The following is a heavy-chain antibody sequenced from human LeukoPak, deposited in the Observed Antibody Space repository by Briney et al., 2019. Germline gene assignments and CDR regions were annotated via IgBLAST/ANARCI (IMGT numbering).Heavy chain of an antibody. D-gene: IGHD6-19*01. CDR2: INHSGST. CDR3: ARAGSGWYRPTVDY. CDR1: GGSFSVYY. V-gene: IGHV4-34*01. J-gene: IGHJ4*02. Sequence: PSETLSLTCAVYGGSFSVYYWSWIRQPPGKGLEWIGEINHSGSTNYNPSLKSRVTISVDTSKNQFSLKLSSVTAADTAVYYCARAGSGWYRPTVDYWGQGTLVTVSS.